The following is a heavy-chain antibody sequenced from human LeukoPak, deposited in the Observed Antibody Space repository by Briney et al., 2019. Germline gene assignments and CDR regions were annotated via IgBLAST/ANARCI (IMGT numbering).Heavy chain of an antibody. CDR1: GYSFTSYW. CDR3: ARHMPHTSCSSTSCFAFDI. D-gene: IGHD2-2*01. J-gene: IGHJ3*02. CDR2: IYPGDSDT. Sequence: GESLKISCKGSGYSFTSYWIGWVRQLPGKGLEWMGIIYPGDSDTRYSPSFQGQVTISADKSISTAYLQWSSLKASDTAMYYCARHMPHTSCSSTSCFAFDIWGQGTMVTVSS. V-gene: IGHV5-51*01.